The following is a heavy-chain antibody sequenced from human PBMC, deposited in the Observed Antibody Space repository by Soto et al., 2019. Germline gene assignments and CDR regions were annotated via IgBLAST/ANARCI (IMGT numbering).Heavy chain of an antibody. CDR3: ARDVGGYYDSSGYYRIFDY. CDR1: GGSISSRNW. V-gene: IGHV4-4*02. CDR2: IYYSGSN. Sequence: QVQLQESGPGLVKPSGTLSLTCAVSGGSISSRNWWSWVRQPPGKGLEWIGEIYYSGSNNYNPSLKRRVTISVDKSKNQFSLKLSSVTAADTAVYYCARDVGGYYDSSGYYRIFDYWGQGTLVTVSS. J-gene: IGHJ4*02. D-gene: IGHD3-22*01.